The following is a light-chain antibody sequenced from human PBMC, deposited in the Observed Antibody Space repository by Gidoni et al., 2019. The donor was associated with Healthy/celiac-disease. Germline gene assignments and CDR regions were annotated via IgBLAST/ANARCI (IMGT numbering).Light chain of an antibody. CDR1: QSISSW. CDR3: QQYNSYSPDT. J-gene: IGKJ2*01. CDR2: DAS. Sequence: DIQMTQSPSTLSASVGDRVTIPCRASQSISSWLDWYQQKPGKAPQLLIYDASSLESGVPSRFSGSGSGTEFTLTISSLQPDDFATYYCQQYNSYSPDTFGQGTKLEIK. V-gene: IGKV1-5*01.